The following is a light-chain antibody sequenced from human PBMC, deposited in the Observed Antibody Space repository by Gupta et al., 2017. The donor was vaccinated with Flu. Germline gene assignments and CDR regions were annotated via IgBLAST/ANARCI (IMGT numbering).Light chain of an antibody. J-gene: IGLJ2*01. CDR1: NIGSYS. CDR3: QVWDSRTDHRV. V-gene: IGLV3-21*02. CDR2: DDN. Sequence: SFVLTQPPSVSMAPGQTARITCGGSNIGSYSVHWYRQKPGQAPALVVYDDNARPSGIPERFSGANSGNTATLTIGRVEAGDEADYYCQVWDSRTDHRVFGGGTKLTVL.